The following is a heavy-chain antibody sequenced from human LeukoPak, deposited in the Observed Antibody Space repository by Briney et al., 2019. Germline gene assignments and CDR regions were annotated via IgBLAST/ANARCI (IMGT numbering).Heavy chain of an antibody. CDR3: ARGIMVRQLVTDNREYYMDV. Sequence: SETLSLTYAVSGGSISSSNWWSWVRQPPGKGLEWIGRIFHSGTTDYKTSLKGRVTISVDKSKNQFSLTLTSVTAADTAVYYCARGIMVRQLVTDNREYYMDVWGKGTTVTVSS. CDR1: GGSISSSNW. CDR2: IFHSGTT. J-gene: IGHJ6*03. V-gene: IGHV4-4*02. D-gene: IGHD6-6*01.